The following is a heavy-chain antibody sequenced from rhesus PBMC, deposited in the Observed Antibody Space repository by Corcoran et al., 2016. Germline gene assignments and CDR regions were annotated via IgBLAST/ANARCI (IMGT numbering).Heavy chain of an antibody. J-gene: IGHJ4*01. D-gene: IGHD3-16*01. CDR1: GGSISSNY. CDR2: ISGSGEST. Sequence: QLQLQESGPGLVKPSETLSLTCAVSGGSISSNYWSWLRQPPGKGLAWIGRISGSGESTNYNPSLKSRVTISTDTPKTQFCLKLSAVTAADTAVYYCARDLTIVVVFEGFDYWGQGVLVTVSS. CDR3: ARDLTIVVVFEGFDY. V-gene: IGHV4-173*01.